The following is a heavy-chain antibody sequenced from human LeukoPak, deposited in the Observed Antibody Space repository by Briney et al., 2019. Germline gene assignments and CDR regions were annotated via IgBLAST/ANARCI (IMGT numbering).Heavy chain of an antibody. CDR2: MNPNSGNT. CDR3: ARGPNKSDGGNSGSAWFDP. CDR1: GYTFTTYD. J-gene: IGHJ5*02. Sequence: VASVKVSCKASGYTFTTYDIHWVRQATGQGLEWMGWMNPNSGNTGYAQKFQGRVTMTRDTSISTAYMDLSSLRSEDTAVYYCARGPNKSDGGNSGSAWFDPWGQGTLVTVSS. D-gene: IGHD4-23*01. V-gene: IGHV1-8*01.